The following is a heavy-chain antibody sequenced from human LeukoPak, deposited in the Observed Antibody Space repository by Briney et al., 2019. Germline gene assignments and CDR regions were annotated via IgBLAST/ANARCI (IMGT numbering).Heavy chain of an antibody. CDR1: GYTFTGYY. J-gene: IGHJ3*02. D-gene: IGHD2-15*01. V-gene: IGHV1-2*02. Sequence: GASVKVSCKAAGYTFTGYYMHWVRQAPGQGLEWMGWINPNSGGTNYAQKFQGRVTMTRDTSISTAYMELSRLRSDDTAVYYCAREEAGDIVVVVAATMELGDAFDIWGQGTMVTVSS. CDR3: AREEAGDIVVVVAATMELGDAFDI. CDR2: INPNSGGT.